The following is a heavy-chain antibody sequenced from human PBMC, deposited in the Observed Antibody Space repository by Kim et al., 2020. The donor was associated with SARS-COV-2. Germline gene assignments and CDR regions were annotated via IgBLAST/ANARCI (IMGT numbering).Heavy chain of an antibody. Sequence: GGSLRLSCAASGFTFSSYSMNWVRQAPGKGLEWVSSISSSSSYTYYADSVKGRFTISRDNAKNSLYLQMNSLRAEDTAVYYCARDRYSSSGYDYWGQGTL. CDR2: ISSSSSYT. D-gene: IGHD6-13*01. CDR1: GFTFSSYS. V-gene: IGHV3-21*01. CDR3: ARDRYSSSGYDY. J-gene: IGHJ4*02.